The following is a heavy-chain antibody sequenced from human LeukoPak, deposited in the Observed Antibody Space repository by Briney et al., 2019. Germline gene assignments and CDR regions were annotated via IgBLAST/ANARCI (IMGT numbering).Heavy chain of an antibody. Sequence: GEALKISCKGSGYSLTSYWIGWVRQMPGKGLEWILIIYPCDSDTRYSPSFEGQVTISDDKYISTAYLQWSSLKASDTAMYYCARRNVANVGAFDIWGQGTMVTVSS. CDR2: IYPCDSDT. CDR3: ARRNVANVGAFDI. V-gene: IGHV5-51*01. D-gene: IGHD3-10*02. J-gene: IGHJ3*02. CDR1: GYSLTSYW.